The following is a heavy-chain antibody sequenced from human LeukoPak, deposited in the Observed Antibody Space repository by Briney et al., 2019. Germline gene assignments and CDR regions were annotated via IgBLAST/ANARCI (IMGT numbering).Heavy chain of an antibody. CDR1: GFTFSSYA. CDR3: AKGNGINQYNWFDP. D-gene: IGHD2-8*01. J-gene: IGHJ5*02. V-gene: IGHV3-23*01. Sequence: GGSLRLSCAASGFTFSSYAMNWVRQVPEKGLEWVSGISGSGGSTYYSDSVKGRFTISRDNSKNILYLQMSSLRAEDTALYYCAKGNGINQYNWFDPWGQGTLVTVSS. CDR2: ISGSGGST.